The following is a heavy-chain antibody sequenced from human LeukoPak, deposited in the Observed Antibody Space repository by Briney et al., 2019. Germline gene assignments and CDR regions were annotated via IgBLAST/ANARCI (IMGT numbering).Heavy chain of an antibody. CDR2: IYYSGST. CDR3: ARDFFGGDGYSILDY. D-gene: IGHD5-24*01. J-gene: IGHJ4*02. Sequence: PSETLSLTCTVSGGSISISSYYWGWIRQPPGKGLGWIGSIYYSGSTHYRPSLKSRVTISVDTSKNQFSLKLSSVTAADTAVYYCARDFFGGDGYSILDYWGQGTLVTVSS. CDR1: GGSISISSYY. V-gene: IGHV4-39*07.